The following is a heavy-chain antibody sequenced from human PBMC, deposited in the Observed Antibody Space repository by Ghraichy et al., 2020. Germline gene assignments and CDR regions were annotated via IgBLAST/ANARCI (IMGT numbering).Heavy chain of an antibody. CDR1: GYTFTSYY. CDR2: INPSGGST. J-gene: IGHJ4*02. D-gene: IGHD5-12*01. CDR3: ARDVAPAVRYSGYDEPGDY. Sequence: ASVKVSCKASGYTFTSYYMHWVRQAPGQGLEWMGIINPSGGSTSYAQKFQGRVTMTRDTSTSTVYMELSSLRSEDTAVYYCARDVAPAVRYSGYDEPGDYWGQGTLVTVSS. V-gene: IGHV1-46*01.